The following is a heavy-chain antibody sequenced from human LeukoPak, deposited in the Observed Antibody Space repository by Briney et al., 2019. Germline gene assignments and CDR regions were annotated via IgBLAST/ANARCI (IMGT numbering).Heavy chain of an antibody. CDR1: DGSISNYY. V-gene: IGHV4-59*08. CDR3: ARNSAVATSRSWFDP. Sequence: SETLSLTCSVFDGSISNYYWSWIRQPPGKGLEWIGYAYYSGSTTYNPSLESRVTISVDTSKNQFSLKLTAVTAADTAVYYCARNSAVATSRSWFDPWGQGTPVTVSS. CDR2: AYYSGST. J-gene: IGHJ5*02. D-gene: IGHD6-13*01.